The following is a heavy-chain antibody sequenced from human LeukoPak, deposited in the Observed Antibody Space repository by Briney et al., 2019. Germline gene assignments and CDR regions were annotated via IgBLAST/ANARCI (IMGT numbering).Heavy chain of an antibody. CDR1: GYTFTGYY. J-gene: IGHJ6*02. D-gene: IGHD2-2*01. CDR3: ARVRGLGYCSSTSCRYYYYYGMDV. V-gene: IGHV1-2*02. CDR2: INPNSGGT. Sequence: GASVKVSCKASGYTFTGYYMHWVRQAPGQGLEWMGWINPNSGGTNYAQKFQGRVTMTRDTSISTAYMELSRLRSDDTAVYYCARVRGLGYCSSTSCRYYYYYGMDVWGQGTTVTVSS.